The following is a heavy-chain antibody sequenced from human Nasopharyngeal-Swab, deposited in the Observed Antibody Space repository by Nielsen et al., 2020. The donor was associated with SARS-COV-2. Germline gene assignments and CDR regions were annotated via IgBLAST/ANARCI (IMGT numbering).Heavy chain of an antibody. Sequence: WVRQAPGQGLEWMGIINPSGGSTSSAQKFQGRVTMTRDTSTSTVYMELSSLRSEDTAVYYCARALHSSGWGIPHWYFDLWGRGTLVTVSS. J-gene: IGHJ2*01. V-gene: IGHV1-46*01. CDR2: INPSGGST. D-gene: IGHD6-19*01. CDR3: ARALHSSGWGIPHWYFDL.